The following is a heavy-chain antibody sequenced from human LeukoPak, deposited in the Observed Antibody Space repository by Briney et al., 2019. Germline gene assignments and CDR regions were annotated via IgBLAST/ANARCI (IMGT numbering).Heavy chain of an antibody. CDR2: IIPIFGTA. CDR3: ARDGTGRGRYYYYGMDV. J-gene: IGHJ6*04. CDR1: GGTFSSYA. V-gene: IGHV1-69*06. Sequence: SVKVSCKASGGTFSSYAISWVRQAPGQGLEWMGGIIPIFGTANYAQKFQGRVTITADKSTSTAYMELSSLRSEDTAVYYCARDGTGRGRYYYYGMDVWGKGTTVTVSS. D-gene: IGHD3-10*01.